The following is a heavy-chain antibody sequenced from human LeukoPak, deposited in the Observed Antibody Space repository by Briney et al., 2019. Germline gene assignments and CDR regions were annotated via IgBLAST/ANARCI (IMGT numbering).Heavy chain of an antibody. CDR1: GFTFSSSS. D-gene: IGHD4-17*01. V-gene: IGHV3-21*01. J-gene: IGHJ4*02. Sequence: PGGSLRLSCAASGFTFSSSSMNWVRQAPGKGLEWVSSISTSSTYIYYADSVKGRFTISRDNAKNPLYLQMDSLRAEDTAVYFCARVPYGDYGSWGQGTLVTVSS. CDR3: ARVPYGDYGS. CDR2: ISTSSTYI.